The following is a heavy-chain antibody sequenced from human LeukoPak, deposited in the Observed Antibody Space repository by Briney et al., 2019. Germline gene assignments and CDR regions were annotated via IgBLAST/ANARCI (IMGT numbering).Heavy chain of an antibody. D-gene: IGHD5-24*01. CDR2: IYYSGST. CDR1: GGSISSYY. J-gene: IGHJ4*02. Sequence: SETLSLTCTVSGGSISSYYWSWIRQPPGKGLEWIGFIYYSGSTNYNPSLKSRVTISLDTSKNHSSLQLSSVTAADTGVYYCARTDPGDGYNPYYFDYWGQGTLVTVSS. V-gene: IGHV4-59*01. CDR3: ARTDPGDGYNPYYFDY.